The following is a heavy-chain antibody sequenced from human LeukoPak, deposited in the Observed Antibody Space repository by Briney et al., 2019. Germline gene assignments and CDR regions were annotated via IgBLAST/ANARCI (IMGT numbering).Heavy chain of an antibody. CDR2: IYYSGST. V-gene: IGHV4-59*01. D-gene: IGHD4-11*01. Sequence: SETLSLTCTVSGGSISSYYWSWIRQPPGKGLEWIGYIYYSGSTNYNPSLKSRVTISVDTSKNQFSLKLSSVTAADTAVYYCAREGYSIASSVGYWGQGTLVTVSS. CDR3: AREGYSIASSVGY. CDR1: GGSISSYY. J-gene: IGHJ4*02.